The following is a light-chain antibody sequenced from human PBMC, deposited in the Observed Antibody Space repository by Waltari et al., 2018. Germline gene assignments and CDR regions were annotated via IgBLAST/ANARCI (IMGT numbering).Light chain of an antibody. CDR2: DAS. V-gene: IGKV3-20*01. CDR1: QRGGRS. CDR3: QHYGSLPVT. Sequence: SCAASQRGGRSLAWYQQKPGQVPVRLMYDASSRAAGTPGRVSGSGSGTDFSLAISRLEPEDFAVYFCQHYGSLPVTFGQGPRVEI. J-gene: IGKJ1*01.